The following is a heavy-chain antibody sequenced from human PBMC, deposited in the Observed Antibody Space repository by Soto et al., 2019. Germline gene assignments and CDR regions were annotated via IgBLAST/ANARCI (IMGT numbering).Heavy chain of an antibody. CDR1: GGSFSGYY. V-gene: IGHV4-34*01. CDR2: INHSGST. CDR3: ARASLYSSGIFDY. Sequence: SQTVSLTCAVYGGSFSGYYWSWIRQPPGKGPEWIGEINHSGSTNYNPSLKSRVTISVDTSKNQFSLKLSSVTAADTAVYYCARASLYSSGIFDYWGQGTLVTVSS. D-gene: IGHD6-19*01. J-gene: IGHJ4*02.